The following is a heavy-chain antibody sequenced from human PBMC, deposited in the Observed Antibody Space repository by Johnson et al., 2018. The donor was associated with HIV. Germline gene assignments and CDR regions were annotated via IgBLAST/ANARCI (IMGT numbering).Heavy chain of an antibody. CDR2: IYSGGST. D-gene: IGHD2-15*01. J-gene: IGHJ3*02. CDR1: GFTVSSNY. CDR3: ARARWYLGGGSCCAFDI. Sequence: EVQLVESGGGLVQPGGSLRLSCAASGFTVSSNYMSWVRQAPGKGLEWVSVIYSGGSTYYADSVKGRFTISRDNSKNTLYLQMNSLRAEDTAVYYCARARWYLGGGSCCAFDIWGQGTMVTVSS. V-gene: IGHV3-66*01.